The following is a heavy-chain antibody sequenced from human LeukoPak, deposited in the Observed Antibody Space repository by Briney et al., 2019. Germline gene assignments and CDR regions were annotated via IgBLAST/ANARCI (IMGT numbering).Heavy chain of an antibody. J-gene: IGHJ5*02. CDR1: GYTLTTYG. CDR2: ISGYNGNT. D-gene: IGHD3-10*01. Sequence: ASVKVSCKASGYTLTTYGISWVRQAPGQGLEWMGWISGYNGNTNYAQKLQGSVTMTTDTSTSTAYMELRTLRSDDAAVYYCARDYGSGSYYDHNWFDPWGQGTLVTVSS. V-gene: IGHV1-18*01. CDR3: ARDYGSGSYYDHNWFDP.